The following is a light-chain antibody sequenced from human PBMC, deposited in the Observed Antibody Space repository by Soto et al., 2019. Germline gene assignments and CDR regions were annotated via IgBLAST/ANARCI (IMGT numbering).Light chain of an antibody. CDR1: QSAGNF. CDR2: DAS. CDR3: HQRQYWPTIT. Sequence: EIVMTQSPATRSVSPGETASLSCRASQSAGNFLAWYQQKPGQAPRLLISDASNRATGIPARFSGSGSGTDFTLTISSLEPADFAVYYCHQRQYWPTITFGQGTRLEIK. J-gene: IGKJ5*01. V-gene: IGKV3-11*01.